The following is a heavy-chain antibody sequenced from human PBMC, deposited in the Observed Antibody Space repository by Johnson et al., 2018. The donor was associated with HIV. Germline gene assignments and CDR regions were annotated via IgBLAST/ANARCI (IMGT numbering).Heavy chain of an antibody. Sequence: VQLVESGGGLVQPGGSLRLSCAASGFTVSSNYMSWVRQAPGKGLEWVSVIYSGGSPYYADSVKGRFTISRDNSKNTLYLQMNSLRAEDTAVYYCGRHRDDAFDIWGQGTMVTVSS. CDR1: GFTVSSNY. CDR3: GRHRDDAFDI. CDR2: IYSGGSP. V-gene: IGHV3-66*04. J-gene: IGHJ3*02. D-gene: IGHD2-21*02.